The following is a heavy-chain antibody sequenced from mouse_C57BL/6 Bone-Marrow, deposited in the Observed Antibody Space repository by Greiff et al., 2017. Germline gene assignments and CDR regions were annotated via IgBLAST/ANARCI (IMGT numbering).Heavy chain of an antibody. V-gene: IGHV2-6-1*01. J-gene: IGHJ4*01. CDR1: GFSLTSYG. CDR3: ARHHGYYDYDAMDY. D-gene: IGHD2-3*01. Sequence: QVQLQQSGPGLVAPSQSLSITCTVSGFSLTSYGVHWVRQPPGKGLEWLVVIWSDGSTTYNSALKSRLSISKDNSKSQVFLKMNSRQTDDTAMYYCARHHGYYDYDAMDYWGQGTSVTVSS. CDR2: IWSDGST.